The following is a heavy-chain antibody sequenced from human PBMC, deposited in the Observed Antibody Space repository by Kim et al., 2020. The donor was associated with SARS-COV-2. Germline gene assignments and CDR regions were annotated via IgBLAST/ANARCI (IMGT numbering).Heavy chain of an antibody. CDR2: DDSQT. D-gene: IGHD3-3*02. Sequence: DDSQTYLVDSVKGRFTISRDNAKNLLYLQMNNLRAEDTALYYCAKGGSIGWGQGTLVTVSS. V-gene: IGHV3-7*01. J-gene: IGHJ4*02. CDR3: AKGGSIG.